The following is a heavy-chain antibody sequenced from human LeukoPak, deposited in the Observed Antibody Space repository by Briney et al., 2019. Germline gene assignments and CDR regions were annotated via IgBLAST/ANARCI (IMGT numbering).Heavy chain of an antibody. J-gene: IGHJ5*02. CDR2: INPNSGGT. Sequence: ASVKVSCKASGYTFTGYYMHWVRQAPGQGLEWMGWINPNSGGTNYAQKFQGRVTMTRDTSISTAHMELSRLRSDDTAVYYCARDDNRYSYGLNWFDPWGQGTLVTVSS. V-gene: IGHV1-2*02. CDR3: ARDDNRYSYGLNWFDP. D-gene: IGHD5-18*01. CDR1: GYTFTGYY.